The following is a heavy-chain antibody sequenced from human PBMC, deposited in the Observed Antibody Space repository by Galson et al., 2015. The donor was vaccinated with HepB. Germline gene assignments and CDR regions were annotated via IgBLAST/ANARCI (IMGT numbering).Heavy chain of an antibody. V-gene: IGHV3-15*01. D-gene: IGHD6-13*01. CDR1: GFTFSDAW. CDR3: TTYFGYSSSWIVNYQNYGMDV. J-gene: IGHJ6*02. CDR2: IKSKVDGGTR. Sequence: SLRLSCAASGFTFSDAWMIWVRQSPGKGLEWVGRIKSKVDGGTRDCAAPVKGRFTISRDDSKNTLNLKMNSLKTGDTGMYYCTTYFGYSSSWIVNYQNYGMDVWGQGSTVTVSS.